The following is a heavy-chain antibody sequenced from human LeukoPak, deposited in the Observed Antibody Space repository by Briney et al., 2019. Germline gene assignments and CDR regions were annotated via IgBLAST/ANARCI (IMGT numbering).Heavy chain of an antibody. D-gene: IGHD1-26*01. CDR2: IVVGSGNT. Sequence: GTSVKVSCKASGFTFSSSAVQWVRQARGQRLEWIGWIVVGSGNTNYAQKFQERVTITRDMSTSTAYMELSSLRSEDTAVYYCAKSWWEVRYYGMDVWGQGTTVTVSS. V-gene: IGHV1-58*01. CDR3: AKSWWEVRYYGMDV. J-gene: IGHJ6*02. CDR1: GFTFSSSA.